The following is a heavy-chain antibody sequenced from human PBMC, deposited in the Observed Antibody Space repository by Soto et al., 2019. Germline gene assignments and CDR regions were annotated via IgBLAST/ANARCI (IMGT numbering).Heavy chain of an antibody. V-gene: IGHV4-59*12. CDR1: GGSISTYY. CDR2: IYYSGIA. Sequence: NPSETLSLTCTVSGGSISTYYWSWIRQPLGKGLEWIGYIYYSGIANYNPSLKSRVTISVDTSKNQFSLKVSSVTAADTAVYYCARETYGDYVGYFDPWGQGTLVTVSS. J-gene: IGHJ5*02. CDR3: ARETYGDYVGYFDP. D-gene: IGHD4-17*01.